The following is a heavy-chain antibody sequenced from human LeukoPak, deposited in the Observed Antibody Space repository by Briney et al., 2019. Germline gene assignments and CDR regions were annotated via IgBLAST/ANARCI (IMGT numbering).Heavy chain of an antibody. J-gene: IGHJ6*03. V-gene: IGHV3-30*18. CDR1: GFTFSSYG. CDR2: ISYDGSNK. Sequence: GGSLRLSCAASGFTFSSYGMHWVRQAPGKGLEWVAVISYDGSNKYYADSVKGRLTISRDNSKNTLYLQMNSLRAEDTAVYYCAKGGYSSSWYYYYYYYYMDVWGKGTTVTVSS. D-gene: IGHD6-13*01. CDR3: AKGGYSSSWYYYYYYYYMDV.